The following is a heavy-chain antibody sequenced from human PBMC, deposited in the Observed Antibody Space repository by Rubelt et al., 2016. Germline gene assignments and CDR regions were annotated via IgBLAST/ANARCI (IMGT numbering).Heavy chain of an antibody. V-gene: IGHV7-4-1*02. CDR1: GYTFTSYG. Sequence: QVQLVQSGAEVKKPGASVKVSCKASGYTFTSYGISWVRQAPGQGLEWMGWINTNTGNPIYALGFTGRFVCALDPAVSTAYLQFSSLKAEDTAVYYCARDLSRLPPGAFDIWGQGTMVTVSS. CDR2: INTNTGNP. D-gene: IGHD5/OR15-5a*01. J-gene: IGHJ3*02. CDR3: ARDLSRLPPGAFDI.